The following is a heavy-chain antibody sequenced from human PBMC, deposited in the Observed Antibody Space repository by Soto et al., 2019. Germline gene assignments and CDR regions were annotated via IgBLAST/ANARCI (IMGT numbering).Heavy chain of an antibody. D-gene: IGHD5-18*01. Sequence: QVQLQQWGAGLLKPSETLSLTCAVYGGSFSGYYWSWIRQPPGKGLEWIGEINHSGSTNYNPSLKSRVTISVDTSNNQFSLKLSSVTAADTAVYYCARDPFRHTAMARVQRGIDYWGQGTLVTVSS. CDR1: GGSFSGYY. CDR2: INHSGST. J-gene: IGHJ4*02. V-gene: IGHV4-34*01. CDR3: ARDPFRHTAMARVQRGIDY.